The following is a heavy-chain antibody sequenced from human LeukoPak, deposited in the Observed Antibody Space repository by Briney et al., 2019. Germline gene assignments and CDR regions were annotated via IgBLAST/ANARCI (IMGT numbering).Heavy chain of an antibody. CDR2: IIPILGIA. V-gene: IGHV1-69*04. CDR1: GYTFTSYG. Sequence: GASVKVSCKASGYTFTSYGISWVRQAPGQGLEWMGRIIPILGIANYAQKFQGRVTITADKSTSTAYMELSSLRSEDTAVYYCARDYEVVTTDWGQGTLVTVSS. J-gene: IGHJ4*02. CDR3: ARDYEVVTTD. D-gene: IGHD4-23*01.